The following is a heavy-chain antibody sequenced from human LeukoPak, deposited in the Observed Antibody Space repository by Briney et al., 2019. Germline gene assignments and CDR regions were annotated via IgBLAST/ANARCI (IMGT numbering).Heavy chain of an antibody. CDR1: GVSFSGYY. D-gene: IGHD3-3*01. CDR2: INHSGST. V-gene: IGHV4-34*01. Sequence: PSETLSLTCAVYGVSFSGYYWSWIRQPPGKGLEWIGEINHSGSTNYNPSLKSRVTISVDTSKNQFSLKLSSVTAADTAVYYCARGGSRYYDFWSGLKDYYYYGMDVWGQGTTVTVSS. CDR3: ARGGSRYYDFWSGLKDYYYYGMDV. J-gene: IGHJ6*02.